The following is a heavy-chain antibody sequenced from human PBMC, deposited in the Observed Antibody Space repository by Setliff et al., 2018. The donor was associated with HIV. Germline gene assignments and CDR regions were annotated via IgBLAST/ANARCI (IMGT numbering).Heavy chain of an antibody. D-gene: IGHD6-19*01. Sequence: RASVKVSCKASGGTFSSYSITWVRQAPGQGLEWVGGIIPIFGTTNYAQNFQGRVTISADESTSTAYMELSRLRSDDTAVYYCARLPYSSGWYLDYWGQGTLVTVSS. CDR2: IIPIFGTT. V-gene: IGHV1-69*13. CDR3: ARLPYSSGWYLDY. CDR1: GGTFSSYS. J-gene: IGHJ4*02.